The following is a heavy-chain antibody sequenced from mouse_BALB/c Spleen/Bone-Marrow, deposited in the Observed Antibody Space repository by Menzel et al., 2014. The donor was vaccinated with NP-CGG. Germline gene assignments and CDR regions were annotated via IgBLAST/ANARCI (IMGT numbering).Heavy chain of an antibody. CDR2: ISSGCSTI. D-gene: IGHD1-2*01. V-gene: IGHV5-17*02. CDR3: ARSLLRLSYAMDY. CDR1: GFTFSSFG. J-gene: IGHJ4*01. Sequence: EVQLVESGGGLVQPGGSRKLSCAASGFTFSSFGMHWVRQAPEKGLEWVAYISSGCSTIYYADTVKGRFTISRDNPKNTLFLQMTSLRSEDTAMYYCARSLLRLSYAMDYWGQGTSATVSS.